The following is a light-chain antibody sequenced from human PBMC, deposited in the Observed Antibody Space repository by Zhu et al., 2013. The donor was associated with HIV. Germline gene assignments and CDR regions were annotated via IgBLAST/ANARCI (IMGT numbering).Light chain of an antibody. CDR3: QQSFSAPET. Sequence: DIQLTQSPSFLSASVGDRVTISCRASQTISNYLNWFQQKPGKAPRLLIFATSNLQSGVPSRFSGSGSGTDFTLIISSLQPEDFASYYCQQSFSAPETFGPGTKVEVK. V-gene: IGKV1-39*01. CDR2: ATS. J-gene: IGKJ1*01. CDR1: QTISNY.